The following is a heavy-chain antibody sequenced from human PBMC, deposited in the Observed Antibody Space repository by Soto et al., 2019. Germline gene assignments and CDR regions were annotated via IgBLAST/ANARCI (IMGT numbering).Heavy chain of an antibody. CDR1: GFTFISQA. CDR3: AKEGGGGRNYYYTMDV. J-gene: IGHJ6*02. V-gene: IGHV3-23*01. Sequence: PWGSLRLSCAASGFTFISQAISCVRHSPLKGLELVSGISGSGGSTYYADSVKGRFTISRDNSKNTLYLQMNSLRAEDTAVYYCAKEGGGGRNYYYTMDVWGQGTTVTVSS. D-gene: IGHD2-15*01. CDR2: ISGSGGST.